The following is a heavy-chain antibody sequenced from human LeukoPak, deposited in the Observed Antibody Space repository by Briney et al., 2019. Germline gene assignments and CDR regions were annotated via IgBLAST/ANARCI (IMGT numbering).Heavy chain of an antibody. D-gene: IGHD3-9*01. Sequence: PGGSLRLSCAASGFTVSSNYMRWIRQAPGKGLEWVSAISGSGGSTYYADSVKGRFTISRDNSKNTLYLQMNSLRAEDTAVYYCAKRYFECFDYWGQGTLVTVSS. V-gene: IGHV3-23*01. CDR1: GFTVSSNY. J-gene: IGHJ4*02. CDR3: AKRYFECFDY. CDR2: ISGSGGST.